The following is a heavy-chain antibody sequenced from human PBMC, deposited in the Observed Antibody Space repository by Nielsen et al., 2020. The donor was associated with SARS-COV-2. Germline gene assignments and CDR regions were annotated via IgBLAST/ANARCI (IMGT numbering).Heavy chain of an antibody. CDR3: ARSRGSWYYYYYGMDV. V-gene: IGHV4-39*07. Sequence: WIRQPPGKGLEWIGSMYYSGSTNYNPSLKSRVTISVDTSKNQFSLKLSSVTAADTAVYYCARSRGSWYYYYYGMDVWGQGTTVTVSS. CDR2: MYYSGST. D-gene: IGHD6-13*01. J-gene: IGHJ6*02.